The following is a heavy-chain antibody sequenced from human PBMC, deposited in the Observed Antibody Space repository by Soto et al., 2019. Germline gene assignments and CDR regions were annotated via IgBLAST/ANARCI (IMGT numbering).Heavy chain of an antibody. V-gene: IGHV3-33*01. CDR2: IWYDGSNK. Sequence: GGSLRLSCAASGFTFSSYGMHWVRQAPGKGLEWVAVIWYDGSNKYYAESVKGRFTISRDNSKNTLYLQMNSLRAEDTSVYFCAREWAAAGTDYYYGMDVWGQGTTVTVSS. J-gene: IGHJ6*02. CDR1: GFTFSSYG. D-gene: IGHD6-13*01. CDR3: AREWAAAGTDYYYGMDV.